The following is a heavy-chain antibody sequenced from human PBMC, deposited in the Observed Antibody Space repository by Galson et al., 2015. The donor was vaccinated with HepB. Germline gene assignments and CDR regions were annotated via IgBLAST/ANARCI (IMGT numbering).Heavy chain of an antibody. Sequence: GKGLEWVGYVFYRGSTDYNPSLKSRATISVDPSKNQFSLKLTSVTAEDTAVYYCARVSRNSSGSYHRRGAFDIWGQGTVVTVSS. V-gene: IGHV4-59*01. J-gene: IGHJ3*02. CDR3: ARVSRNSSGSYHRRGAFDI. CDR2: VFYRGST. D-gene: IGHD3-22*01.